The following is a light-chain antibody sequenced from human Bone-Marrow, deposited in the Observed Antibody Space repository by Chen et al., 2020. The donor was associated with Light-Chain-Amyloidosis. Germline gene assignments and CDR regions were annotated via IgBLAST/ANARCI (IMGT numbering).Light chain of an antibody. J-gene: IGLJ3*02. V-gene: IGLV3-21*02. CDR3: QVWDRSSDRPV. CDR1: NIGSTS. CDR2: DDS. Sequence: SYVLTQPSSVSVAPGQTATLACGGNNIGSTSVHWYQQTPGQAPLLVVYDDSDRPSGIPARWSGSNSGNTATRTISRVEAGDEADYYCQVWDRSSDRPVFGGGTKLTVL.